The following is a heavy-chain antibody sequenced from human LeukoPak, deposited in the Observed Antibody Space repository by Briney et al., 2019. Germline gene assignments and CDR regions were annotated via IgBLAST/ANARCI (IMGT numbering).Heavy chain of an antibody. J-gene: IGHJ4*02. D-gene: IGHD3-3*01. CDR3: AREATSLRFMEWLSQFDY. CDR1: GYTFTSYY. CDR2: INPSGGST. Sequence: GASVKVSCKASGYTFTSYYMHWVRQAPGQGLEWMGIINPSGGSTSYAQKFQGRVTMTRDMSTSTVYMELSSLRSEDTAVYYCAREATSLRFMEWLSQFDYWGQGTLVTVSS. V-gene: IGHV1-46*01.